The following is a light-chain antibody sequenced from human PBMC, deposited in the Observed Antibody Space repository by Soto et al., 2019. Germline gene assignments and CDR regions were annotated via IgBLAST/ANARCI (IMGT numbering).Light chain of an antibody. Sequence: DLQMTQSPSSLSASVGDRVTITCRASQSISSYLNWYQQKPGKAPKLLIYAASSLQSGVPSRFSGSGSGTDFTLTISSLQPEDFATYYCQQGYSTLTFGQGTKVEIK. V-gene: IGKV1-39*01. CDR2: AAS. J-gene: IGKJ1*01. CDR3: QQGYSTLT. CDR1: QSISSY.